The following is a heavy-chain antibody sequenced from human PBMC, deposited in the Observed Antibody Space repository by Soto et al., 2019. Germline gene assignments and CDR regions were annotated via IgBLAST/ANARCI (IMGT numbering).Heavy chain of an antibody. Sequence: QVQLQESGPGLVKPSGTLSLTCAVSGGSISSSNWWSWVRQPPGKGLEWIGEIYHSGSTNYNPSLTSRVTISVDKSKNPFSLKLSSVTAADTAVYSCAWAIGSSYWLDPWGQGTLVTVSS. V-gene: IGHV4-4*02. D-gene: IGHD1-26*01. CDR3: AWAIGSSYWLDP. CDR2: IYHSGST. J-gene: IGHJ5*02. CDR1: GGSISSSNW.